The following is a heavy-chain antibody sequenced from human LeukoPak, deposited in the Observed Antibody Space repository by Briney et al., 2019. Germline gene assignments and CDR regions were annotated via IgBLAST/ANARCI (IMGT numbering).Heavy chain of an antibody. V-gene: IGHV4-59*01. CDR3: ARAVPVLHPYYYYYMDV. CDR1: GGSISSYY. J-gene: IGHJ6*03. CDR2: IYYSGST. Sequence: SETLSLTCTVSGGSISSYYWSWIRQPPGKGLEWIGYIYYSGSTNYNPSLKSRVTISVDTSKNQFSLKLSSVTAADTAVYYCARAVPVLHPYYYYYMDVWGKGTTVTASS. D-gene: IGHD2/OR15-2a*01.